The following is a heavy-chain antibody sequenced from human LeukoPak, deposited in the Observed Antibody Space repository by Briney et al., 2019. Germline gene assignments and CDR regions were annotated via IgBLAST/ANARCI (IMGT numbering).Heavy chain of an antibody. J-gene: IGHJ5*02. V-gene: IGHV6-1*01. D-gene: IGHD6-19*01. Sequence: SQTLSLTCAISGNSVSNNGASWNWIRQSPSRGLEWLGRTYYRTRWYFDYAVSVRSRATINPDTSKNQFSLQLDSVTPEDTAVYYCARGGAGWYVSVFDPWGQGTLVTVSS. CDR2: TYYRTRWYF. CDR1: GNSVSNNGAS. CDR3: ARGGAGWYVSVFDP.